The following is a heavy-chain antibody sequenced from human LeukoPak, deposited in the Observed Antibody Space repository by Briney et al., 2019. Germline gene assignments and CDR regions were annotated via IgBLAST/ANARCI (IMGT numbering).Heavy chain of an antibody. CDR3: ARVYLKRDYYDSSAYFSFDY. J-gene: IGHJ4*02. Sequence: ASVKVSCKASGGTFSRYAISWVRQAPGQGLEWMGGIIPIFGTANYAQKFQGRITITADDSTSTAYMELSSLRSEDTAVYYCARVYLKRDYYDSSAYFSFDYWGQGTLVTVSS. V-gene: IGHV1-69*13. D-gene: IGHD3-22*01. CDR2: IIPIFGTA. CDR1: GGTFSRYA.